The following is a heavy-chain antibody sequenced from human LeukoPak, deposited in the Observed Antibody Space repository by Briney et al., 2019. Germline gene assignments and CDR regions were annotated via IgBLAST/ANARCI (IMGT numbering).Heavy chain of an antibody. CDR1: DASFSGYY. V-gene: IGHV4-34*01. CDR2: IHPSGSP. J-gene: IGHJ4*01. D-gene: IGHD3-10*01. Sequence: ASETLSLTCAIYDASFSGYYWSWIRQPPGKGLEWFGEIHPSGSPSYNPSLKSRVTISVDTSKNQFSLKLSSVTAADTAVYYCARDPSGSGSYFDHWGQGTLVTVSS. CDR3: ARDPSGSGSYFDH.